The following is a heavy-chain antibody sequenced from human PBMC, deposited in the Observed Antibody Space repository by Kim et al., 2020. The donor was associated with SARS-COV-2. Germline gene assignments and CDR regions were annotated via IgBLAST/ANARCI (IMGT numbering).Heavy chain of an antibody. CDR1: GFTFSEYR. Sequence: GGSLRLSCTASGFTFSEYRMNWVRQAPGKGLEWVSSISHGGSYAYYADSVKGRFAVSRDNAKNSLYLQMNSLRAEDTAVYYCVSLRVVLSGAIDHWGQGT. V-gene: IGHV3-21*01. CDR3: VSLRVVLSGAIDH. J-gene: IGHJ4*02. D-gene: IGHD2-2*01. CDR2: ISHGGSYA.